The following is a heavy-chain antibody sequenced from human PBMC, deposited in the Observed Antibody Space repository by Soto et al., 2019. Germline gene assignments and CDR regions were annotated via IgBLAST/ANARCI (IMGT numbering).Heavy chain of an antibody. D-gene: IGHD2-21*01. CDR2: INPDNGNT. J-gene: IGHJ5*02. Sequence: QVQLVQSGAEVKKPGASVKISCKASGYTFTRYTMNWVRQAPGQRLEWMGWINPDNGNTKSSQKFQDRVIITRDTSASTAYMDLSSLRSEDTAVYYCARAIATGQLDPWGQGTLVTVYS. V-gene: IGHV1-3*01. CDR3: ARAIATGQLDP. CDR1: GYTFTRYT.